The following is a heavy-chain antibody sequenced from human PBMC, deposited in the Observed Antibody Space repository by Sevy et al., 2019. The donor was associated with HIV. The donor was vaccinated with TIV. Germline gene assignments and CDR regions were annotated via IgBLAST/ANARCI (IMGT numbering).Heavy chain of an antibody. V-gene: IGHV3-23*01. D-gene: IGHD2-2*02. CDR1: GFTFSRNA. CDR2: ITGSGGST. Sequence: GGSLRLSCAASGFTFSRNAMSWVRQAPGKVLEWASGITGSGGSTYYADSVKGRFTISRDNSKNTLYLQMNSLRVEVTAVYYCAKVGYCSSTSCYSIYYGMDVWGQGTTVTVSS. CDR3: AKVGYCSSTSCYSIYYGMDV. J-gene: IGHJ6*02.